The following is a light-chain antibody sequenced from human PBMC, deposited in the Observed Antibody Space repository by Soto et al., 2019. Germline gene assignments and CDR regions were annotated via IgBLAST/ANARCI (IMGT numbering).Light chain of an antibody. CDR2: DAS. CDR1: QSVSSSY. CDR3: QQRSNWPIT. J-gene: IGKJ5*01. V-gene: IGKV3D-20*02. Sequence: EMVLTQSPGTLSLSPGEGATLSCRASQSVSSSYLAWYQQKPGQAPRLLIYDASNRATGIPARFSGSGSGTDFTLTISSLEPEDFAVYYCQQRSNWPITFGQGTRLEIK.